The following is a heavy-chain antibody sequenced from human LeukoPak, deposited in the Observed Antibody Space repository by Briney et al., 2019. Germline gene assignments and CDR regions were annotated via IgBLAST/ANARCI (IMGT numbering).Heavy chain of an antibody. CDR2: IGTAGDT. V-gene: IGHV3-13*01. D-gene: IGHD3-3*01. CDR3: ARGHLRFLEWLSPSYGMDV. Sequence: GGSLRLSCAASGFTFSSYDMHWVRQATGKGLEWVSAIGTAGDTYYPGSVKGRFTISRENAKNSLYLQMNSLRAGDTVVYYCARGHLRFLEWLSPSYGMDVWGQGTTVTVSS. CDR1: GFTFSSYD. J-gene: IGHJ6*02.